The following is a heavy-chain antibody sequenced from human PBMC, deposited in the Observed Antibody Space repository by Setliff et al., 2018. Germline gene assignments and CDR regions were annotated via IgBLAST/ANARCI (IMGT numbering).Heavy chain of an antibody. Sequence: PSETLSPTCAVYGGSFSGYYWSWIRQPPGKGLEWIGEINHSGSTNYNPSLKSRVTISVDTSKNQFSLKLSSVTAADTAVYYCARGGYSRGPPVYYFDYWGQGTLVTVSS. D-gene: IGHD5-12*01. CDR2: INHSGST. CDR3: ARGGYSRGPPVYYFDY. CDR1: GGSFSGYY. V-gene: IGHV4-34*01. J-gene: IGHJ4*02.